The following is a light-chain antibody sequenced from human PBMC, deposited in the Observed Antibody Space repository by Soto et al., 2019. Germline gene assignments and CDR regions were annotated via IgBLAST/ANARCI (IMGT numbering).Light chain of an antibody. J-gene: IGKJ1*01. Sequence: IQLTQSPASLAASVGDRVTITCRASQGISSYLTWYQQKPGKAPKLLVYDASTLQSGVATRFSGSGSGTEFTLIISGLQPEDSATYYCQQYTNTNNPWMFGQGTKVDIK. V-gene: IGKV1-9*01. CDR1: QGISSY. CDR2: DAS. CDR3: QQYTNTNNPWM.